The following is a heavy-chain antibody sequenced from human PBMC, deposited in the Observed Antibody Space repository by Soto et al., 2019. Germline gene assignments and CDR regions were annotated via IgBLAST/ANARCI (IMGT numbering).Heavy chain of an antibody. V-gene: IGHV1-46*03. D-gene: IGHD3-10*01. Sequence: ASVKVSCKASGYTFITYWMHWVRQAPGQGLEWMGLIRPRGGDTTYARDFQGRVTMTRDTSTSTVYMELTSLTPEDTAVYYCATGGGKSYDYWGQGTPVTVSS. CDR3: ATGGGKSYDY. CDR2: IRPRGGDT. J-gene: IGHJ4*02. CDR1: GYTFITYW.